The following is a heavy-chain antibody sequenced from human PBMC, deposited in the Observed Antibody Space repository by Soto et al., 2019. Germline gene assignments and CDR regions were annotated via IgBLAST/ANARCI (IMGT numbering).Heavy chain of an antibody. Sequence: QVQLVESGRGVVQPGRSLRLSCAASGFTFSSYGMHWVRQAPGKGLEWVAVISYDGSNKYHADSVKGRFTISRDNSKNTLYLQMNSLRAEDTAVYYCAKDRGGYSYGWGQGTLVTVSS. CDR3: AKDRGGYSYG. CDR2: ISYDGSNK. D-gene: IGHD5-18*01. CDR1: GFTFSSYG. J-gene: IGHJ4*02. V-gene: IGHV3-30*18.